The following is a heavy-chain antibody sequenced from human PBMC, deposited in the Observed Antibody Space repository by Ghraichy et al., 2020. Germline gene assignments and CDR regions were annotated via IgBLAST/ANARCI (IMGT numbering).Heavy chain of an antibody. J-gene: IGHJ6*02. D-gene: IGHD2-2*01. V-gene: IGHV3-49*03. CDR2: IRSKAYGGTT. CDR3: TRDLVVPAATGFWYYYGMDV. Sequence: GGSLRLSCTASGFTFGDYAMSWFRQAPGKGLEWVGFIRSKAYGGTTEYAASVKGRFTISRDDSKSIAYLQMNSLKTEDTAVYYCTRDLVVPAATGFWYYYGMDVWGQGTTVTVSS. CDR1: GFTFGDYA.